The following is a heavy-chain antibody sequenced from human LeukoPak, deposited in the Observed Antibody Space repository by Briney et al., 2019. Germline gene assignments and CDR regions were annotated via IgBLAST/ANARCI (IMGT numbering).Heavy chain of an antibody. V-gene: IGHV4-59*01. Sequence: PSETLSLTCTVSGGSISSYYWSWIRRPPGQGLEWIVYIYYSGSTNYTPSLKSRVTISVETCKNQFSLRLSSVTAADTGVYYCVSYSGSYKNWFDPWGQGALVTVSS. CDR2: IYYSGST. CDR3: VSYSGSYKNWFDP. J-gene: IGHJ5*02. D-gene: IGHD1-26*01. CDR1: GGSISSYY.